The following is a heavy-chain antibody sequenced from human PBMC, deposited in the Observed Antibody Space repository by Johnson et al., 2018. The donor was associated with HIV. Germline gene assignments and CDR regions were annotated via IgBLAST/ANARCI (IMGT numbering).Heavy chain of an antibody. CDR1: GFTFEDYG. CDR2: INWNGGST. J-gene: IGHJ3*02. V-gene: IGHV3-20*04. CDR3: ARRALHYDVLTDYPVAANAFDI. D-gene: IGHD3-9*01. Sequence: VQLVESGGRVVRPGGSLRLSCAASGFTFEDYGMSWVREAPGKGLEWVSGINWNGGSTGYVDSVKGRFTTSSDNAKNSLYLQMNSLTAADTAVYYCARRALHYDVLTDYPVAANAFDIWGQGTMVTVSS.